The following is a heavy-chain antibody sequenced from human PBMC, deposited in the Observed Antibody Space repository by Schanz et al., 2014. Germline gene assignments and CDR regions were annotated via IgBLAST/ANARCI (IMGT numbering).Heavy chain of an antibody. J-gene: IGHJ4*02. CDR3: AKHVRSLTGNDY. Sequence: EVQLLESGGGLVQPGGSLRLSCAASGFNFKAYAMSWVRQAPGKGLEWVSGIEFSGGTTYYADSVKGRFTISRDNGKKSLYLQMNSLRAEDTAVYYCAKHVRSLTGNDYWGQGTLVTVSS. V-gene: IGHV3-23*01. D-gene: IGHD3-9*01. CDR1: GFNFKAYA. CDR2: IEFSGGTT.